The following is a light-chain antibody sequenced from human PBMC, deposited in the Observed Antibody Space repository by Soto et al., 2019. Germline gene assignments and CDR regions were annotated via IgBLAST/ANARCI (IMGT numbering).Light chain of an antibody. CDR1: QGISSY. CDR3: QQLNSSPFT. CDR2: TAS. J-gene: IGKJ3*01. Sequence: DIQLTQSPSFLSASVGDRVTITCRASQGISSYVAWYQQKPGKAPNLLIYTASTLESGVPSRFSGSGSGTEFTLTISSLQPEDVATYYCQQLNSSPFTFGPGTKVD. V-gene: IGKV1-9*01.